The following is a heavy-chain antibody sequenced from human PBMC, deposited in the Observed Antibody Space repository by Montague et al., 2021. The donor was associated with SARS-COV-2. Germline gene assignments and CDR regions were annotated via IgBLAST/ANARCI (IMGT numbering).Heavy chain of an antibody. V-gene: IGHV2-70*11. CDR1: GFSLSTSGMC. Sequence: PALVKPTKTLTLTCTFSGFSLSTSGMCVSWIRQPPGKALEWLARIDWDDDKYYSTSLKTRLTISKDTSKNQVVLTMTNMDPVDTATYYCARTYYDILTGRDYGMEVWGQGTTVTVSS. CDR2: IDWDDDK. CDR3: ARTYYDILTGRDYGMEV. J-gene: IGHJ6*02. D-gene: IGHD3-9*01.